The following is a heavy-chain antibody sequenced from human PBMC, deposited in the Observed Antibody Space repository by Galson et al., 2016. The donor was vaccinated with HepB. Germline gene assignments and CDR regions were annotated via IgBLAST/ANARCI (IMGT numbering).Heavy chain of an antibody. CDR1: EFPVSGTY. V-gene: IGHV3-66*01. CDR3: TKDSPQVDTSGRWGFYNP. Sequence: SLRLSCAASEFPVSGTYMNWIRQAPGKGLEWVSMIANDGTTYYADSVKGSFFISRGTSKNPMYLQMNSLWAEDTSVYYCTKDSPQVDTSGRWGFYNPWGQGTLVTGSS. D-gene: IGHD5-18*01. CDR2: IANDGTT. J-gene: IGHJ5*02.